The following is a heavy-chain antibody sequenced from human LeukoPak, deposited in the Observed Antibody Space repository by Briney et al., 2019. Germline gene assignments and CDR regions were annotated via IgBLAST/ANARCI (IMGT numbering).Heavy chain of an antibody. CDR1: VGSISSSSYA. CDR2: IYYSGSN. V-gene: IGHV4-39*01. Sequence: SETLSLTCSVSVGSISSSSYAWGRIRQPRGKGLEWIRSIYYSGSNYYNPPLKRRVTITVDTSKTQFSLKLSSVTAADTAVYYCARWSSGWDYFDYWGQGTLVTVSS. CDR3: ARWSSGWDYFDY. J-gene: IGHJ4*02. D-gene: IGHD6-19*01.